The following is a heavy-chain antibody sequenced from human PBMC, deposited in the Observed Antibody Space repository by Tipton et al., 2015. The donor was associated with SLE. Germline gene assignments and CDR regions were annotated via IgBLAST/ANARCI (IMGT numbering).Heavy chain of an antibody. D-gene: IGHD2-2*01. V-gene: IGHV4-59*11. CDR3: AKEEIVVLPATMQRNDFYYYMDV. Sequence: TLSLTCSVSGGSFTSHFWSLIRQPPGKGLEWIGNIYYIGNTNYNPSLKSRVTISVDTSKNQFSLKLTSVTAADTAVYYCAKEEIVVLPATMQRNDFYYYMDVWGRGTTVTVSS. CDR2: IYYIGNT. J-gene: IGHJ6*03. CDR1: GGSFTSHF.